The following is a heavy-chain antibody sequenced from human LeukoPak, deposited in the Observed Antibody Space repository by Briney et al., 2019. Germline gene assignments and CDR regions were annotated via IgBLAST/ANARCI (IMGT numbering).Heavy chain of an antibody. CDR3: ARARRVCSSTSCYVDAFDI. CDR2: INHSGST. J-gene: IGHJ3*02. D-gene: IGHD2-2*01. Sequence: SETLSLTCAVYGGSFSGYYWSWIRQPPGKGLEWIGEINHSGSTNYNPSLKSRVTISVDTSKNQFSLKLSSVTAADTAVYYCARARRVCSSTSCYVDAFDIWGQGTMVTVSS. CDR1: GGSFSGYY. V-gene: IGHV4-34*01.